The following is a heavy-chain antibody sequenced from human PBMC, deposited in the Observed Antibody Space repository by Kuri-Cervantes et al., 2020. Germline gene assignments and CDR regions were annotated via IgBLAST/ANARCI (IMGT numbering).Heavy chain of an antibody. CDR1: GFTFSSYG. D-gene: IGHD3-10*01. Sequence: GESLKISCAASGFTFSSYGMHWVRQAPGKGLEWVAVIWYDGSNKYYADSVEGRFTISRDNSKNTLYLQMNSLRAEDTAVYYCATYEGYGSGNLYYYYGMDVWGQGTTVTVSS. CDR3: ATYEGYGSGNLYYYYGMDV. V-gene: IGHV3-33*01. J-gene: IGHJ6*02. CDR2: IWYDGSNK.